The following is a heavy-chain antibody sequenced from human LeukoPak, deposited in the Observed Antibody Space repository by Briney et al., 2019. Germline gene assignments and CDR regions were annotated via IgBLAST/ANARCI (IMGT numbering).Heavy chain of an antibody. CDR2: IRPDGSDK. CDR3: SAGLTY. D-gene: IGHD2-21*01. J-gene: IGHJ4*02. Sequence: PGGSLRLSCAASGFNINSHWMSWVRQAPGKGLEWVANIRPDGSDKYYVDSVKGRFTISRDNAKNSLYLQMNSLRAEDTAVYYCSAGLTYWGQGILVTASS. V-gene: IGHV3-7*01. CDR1: GFNINSHW.